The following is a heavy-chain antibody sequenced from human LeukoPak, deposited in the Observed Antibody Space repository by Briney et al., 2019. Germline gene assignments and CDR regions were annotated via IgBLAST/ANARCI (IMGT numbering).Heavy chain of an antibody. D-gene: IGHD6-13*01. Sequence: ASVKVSCKASGYTFTGYYMHWVRQAPGQGFEWMGWINPNSGGTNYAQKFQGRVTMTRDTSIGTTYMELSRLRSDDTAVYYCARDFRSSWYYFDYWGQGTLVTVSS. J-gene: IGHJ4*02. CDR3: ARDFRSSWYYFDY. V-gene: IGHV1-2*02. CDR1: GYTFTGYY. CDR2: INPNSGGT.